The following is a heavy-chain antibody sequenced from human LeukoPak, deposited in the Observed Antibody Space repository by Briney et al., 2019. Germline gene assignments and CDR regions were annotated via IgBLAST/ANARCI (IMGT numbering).Heavy chain of an antibody. CDR3: AKGFKYCYYMDV. CDR2: ISSTSSYI. J-gene: IGHJ6*03. Sequence: GGSLRLSCAASGFIFNSHSMKWVRQAPGKGLEWVSSISSTSSYIYYADSVKSRSTISRDNAKNSLYLQMNSLRAEDTALYYCAKGFKYCYYMDVWGKGTTVTISS. V-gene: IGHV3-21*04. CDR1: GFIFNSHS.